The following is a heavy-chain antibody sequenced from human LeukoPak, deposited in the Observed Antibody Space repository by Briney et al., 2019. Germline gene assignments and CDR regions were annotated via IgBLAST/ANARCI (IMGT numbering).Heavy chain of an antibody. J-gene: IGHJ5*02. Sequence: GGSLRLSCAASGFTFSSYSMNWVRQAPGKGLEWVSYISSSSSTIYYADSVRGRFTISRDNARNSLYLQMNSLRADDTAIYYCARGSQRVAAQDNWFDPWGQGTLVTVSS. D-gene: IGHD6-19*01. CDR2: ISSSSSTI. CDR3: ARGSQRVAAQDNWFDP. CDR1: GFTFSSYS. V-gene: IGHV3-48*04.